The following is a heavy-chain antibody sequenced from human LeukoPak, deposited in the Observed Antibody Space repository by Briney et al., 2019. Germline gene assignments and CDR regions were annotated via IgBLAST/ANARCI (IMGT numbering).Heavy chain of an antibody. D-gene: IGHD1-7*01. V-gene: IGHV4-59*01. CDR2: MHSSGST. CDR1: GDSISDYY. J-gene: IGHJ5*02. Sequence: PSETLSLTCSVSGDSISDYYWSWIRQPPGKGLEWIGYMHSSGSTNYNPSLKSRVTISVDTSKNQSSLKLSSVTAADTALYYCARDRGITGTTEFDPWGQGTLVIVSS. CDR3: ARDRGITGTTEFDP.